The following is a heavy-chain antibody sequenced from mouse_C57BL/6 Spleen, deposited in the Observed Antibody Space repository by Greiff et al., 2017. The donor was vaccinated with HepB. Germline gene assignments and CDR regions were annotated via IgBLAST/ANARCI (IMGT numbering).Heavy chain of an antibody. D-gene: IGHD2-12*01. CDR2: INPNNGGT. V-gene: IGHV1-26*01. CDR1: GYTFTDYY. Sequence: VQLQQSGPELVKPGASVKISCKASGYTFTDYYMNWVKQSHGKSLEWIGDINPNNGGTSYNQKFKGKATLTVDKSSSTAYMELRSLTSEDSAVYYCARYRYDAYYFDYWGQGTTLTVSS. CDR3: ARYRYDAYYFDY. J-gene: IGHJ2*01.